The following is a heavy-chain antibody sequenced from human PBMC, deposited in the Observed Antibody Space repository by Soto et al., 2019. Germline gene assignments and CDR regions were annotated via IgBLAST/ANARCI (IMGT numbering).Heavy chain of an antibody. J-gene: IGHJ4*02. D-gene: IGHD3-22*01. CDR1: GGSISSYY. CDR2: IYYSGST. V-gene: IGHV4-59*08. Sequence: SETLSLTCTVSGGSISSYYWSWIRQPPGKGLEWIGYIYYSGSTNYNPSLKSRVTISVDTSKNQFSLKLNSMTAADTAVYYCARVLPYYYDSRDGTGYFDYWGQGTLVTVSS. CDR3: ARVLPYYYDSRDGTGYFDY.